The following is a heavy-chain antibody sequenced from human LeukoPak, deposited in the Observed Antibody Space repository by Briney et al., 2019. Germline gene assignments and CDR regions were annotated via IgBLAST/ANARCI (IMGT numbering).Heavy chain of an antibody. Sequence: TGGSLRLSCAASGFTFSSYAMHWVRQAPGKGLEWVAVISYDGSNKYYAESVKGRFTISRDNSKNTLYLQMNSLRAEDTAVYYCAREEARGYSGYDGGPFDYWGQGTLVTVSS. CDR3: AREEARGYSGYDGGPFDY. CDR1: GFTFSSYA. D-gene: IGHD5-12*01. J-gene: IGHJ4*02. CDR2: ISYDGSNK. V-gene: IGHV3-30-3*01.